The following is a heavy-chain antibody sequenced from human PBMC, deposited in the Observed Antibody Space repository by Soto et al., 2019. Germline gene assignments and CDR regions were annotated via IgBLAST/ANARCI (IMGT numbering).Heavy chain of an antibody. D-gene: IGHD5-12*01. CDR2: ISYDGSNK. V-gene: IGHV3-30-3*01. Sequence: QVQLVESGGGVVQPGRSLRLSCAASGFTFSSYAMHWVRQAPGKGLEWVAVISYDGSNKYYADSVKGRFTISRDNSKNTLSLQMNSLRAEDTAVYYCARGGNGYNHEGYFDLWGRGTLVTVSS. J-gene: IGHJ2*01. CDR3: ARGGNGYNHEGYFDL. CDR1: GFTFSSYA.